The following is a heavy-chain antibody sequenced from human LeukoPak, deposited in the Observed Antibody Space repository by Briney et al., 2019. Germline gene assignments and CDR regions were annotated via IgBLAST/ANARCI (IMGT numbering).Heavy chain of an antibody. CDR1: GFTFSSYA. D-gene: IGHD2-15*01. V-gene: IGHV3-23*01. J-gene: IGHJ4*02. CDR2: ISGSGGST. CDR3: AKSSPYCSGGSCRLFDY. Sequence: GGSLRLSCAASGFTFSSYAMSWVRQAPGKGLEWVSAISGSGGSTCYADSVKGRFTISRDNSKNTLYLQMNSLRAEDTAVYYCAKSSPYCSGGSCRLFDYWGQGTLVTVSS.